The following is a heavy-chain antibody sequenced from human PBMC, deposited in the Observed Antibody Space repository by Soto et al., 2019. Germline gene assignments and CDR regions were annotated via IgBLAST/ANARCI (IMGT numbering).Heavy chain of an antibody. CDR1: GYIFTSYG. CDR3: ASGGYCSGGSCSRDDYGMDV. CDR2: IDPSDSYT. V-gene: IGHV5-10-1*01. J-gene: IGHJ6*02. D-gene: IGHD2-15*01. Sequence: GESLKSSWNGSGYIFTSYGISWVRQMPGKGLEWMGRIDPSDSYTNYSPSFQGHVTISADKSISTAYLQWSSLKASDTAMYYCASGGYCSGGSCSRDDYGMDVWGQGTTVTVSS.